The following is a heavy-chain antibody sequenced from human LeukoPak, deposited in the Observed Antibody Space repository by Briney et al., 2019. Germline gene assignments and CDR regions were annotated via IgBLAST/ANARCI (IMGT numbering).Heavy chain of an antibody. D-gene: IGHD2-15*01. V-gene: IGHV1-8*03. CDR2: MNPNSGNT. J-gene: IGHJ3*02. Sequence: ASVKVSCKASGYTFTSYDINWVRQATGQGLEWMGWMNPNSGNTGYAQKFQGRVTITRNTSISTAYMELSSLRSEDTAVYYCARAATAHDAFDIWGQGTMVTVSS. CDR3: ARAATAHDAFDI. CDR1: GYTFTSYD.